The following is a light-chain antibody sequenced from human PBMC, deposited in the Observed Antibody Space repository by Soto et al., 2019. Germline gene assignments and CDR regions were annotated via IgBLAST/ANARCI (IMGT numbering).Light chain of an antibody. V-gene: IGKV3-20*01. CDR2: GAS. CDR1: QTLNSNY. CDR3: HQFGRSPIFT. Sequence: EIVLTQSPGPLSLSPGERATLSCRASQTLNSNYLAWYQQRPGQAPRLLIYGASIRPAGIPDRFSGSGSATDFTLPISRLEPEDVAVYHCHQFGRSPIFTFGPGTTVDIK. J-gene: IGKJ3*01.